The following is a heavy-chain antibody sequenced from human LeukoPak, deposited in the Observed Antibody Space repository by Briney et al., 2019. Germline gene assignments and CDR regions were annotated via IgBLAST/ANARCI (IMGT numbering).Heavy chain of an antibody. CDR1: GYTFTSYW. V-gene: IGHV5-10-1*01. D-gene: IGHD6-13*01. CDR3: TGHPGIASDLGV. Sequence: GESLKSSCQGSGYTFTSYWISWVRQMPGGGLEWMGRIDPSDSYTNYSPSFQGHVTISADKSITTAYLQWSSLKASDTAIYYCTGHPGIASDLGVWGQGTTVTVSS. CDR2: IDPSDSYT. J-gene: IGHJ6*02.